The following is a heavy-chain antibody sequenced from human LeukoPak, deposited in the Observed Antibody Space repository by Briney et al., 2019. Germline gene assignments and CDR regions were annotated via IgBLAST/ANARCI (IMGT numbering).Heavy chain of an antibody. CDR3: AKNFGPPSGYYDY. CDR1: GFTFSSYA. CDR2: IGGSGGST. V-gene: IGHV3-23*01. D-gene: IGHD2-15*01. J-gene: IGHJ4*02. Sequence: GGSLRLSCAASGFTFSSYAMSWVRQAPGKGLEWVSAIGGSGGSTYYADSVKGRFTISRDNSKNTLYLQMNSLRAEDTAVYYCAKNFGPPSGYYDYWGQGTLVTVSS.